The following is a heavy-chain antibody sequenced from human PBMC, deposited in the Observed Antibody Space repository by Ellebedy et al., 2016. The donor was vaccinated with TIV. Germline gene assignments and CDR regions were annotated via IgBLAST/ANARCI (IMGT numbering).Heavy chain of an antibody. CDR3: ARDLDKSSGWYGGAAY. J-gene: IGHJ4*02. V-gene: IGHV3-30-3*01. Sequence: GESLKISCAASGFTFSNVWMNWVRQAPGKGLEWVAVISHDGSSQYYADSVKGRFTVSRDNSMTTVYLEMNSLRAEDTALYYCARDLDKSSGWYGGAAYWGQGTQVTVSS. D-gene: IGHD6-19*01. CDR2: ISHDGSSQ. CDR1: GFTFSNVW.